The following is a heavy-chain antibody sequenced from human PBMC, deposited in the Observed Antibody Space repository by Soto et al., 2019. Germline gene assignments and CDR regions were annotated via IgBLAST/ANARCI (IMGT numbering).Heavy chain of an antibody. D-gene: IGHD2-8*01. CDR2: IYDTGISGYTPST. CDR3: ARSHYTYGLLIDY. J-gene: IGHJ4*02. Sequence: TVSGGSITSSYWSWIRRPPGKGLEWIAYIYDTGISGYTPSTSYNPSLKSRVTMSVDTSKNEFSLRLASVTAADTAVYYCARSHYTYGLLIDYWGPGTLVTVSS. CDR1: GGSITSSY. V-gene: IGHV4-59*08.